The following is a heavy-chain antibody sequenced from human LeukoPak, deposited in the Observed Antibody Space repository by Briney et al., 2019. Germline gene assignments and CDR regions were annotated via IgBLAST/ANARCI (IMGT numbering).Heavy chain of an antibody. D-gene: IGHD3-10*01. V-gene: IGHV5-51*01. CDR1: GYSFTSYW. Sequence: PGESLKISCKGSGYSFTSYWIGWVRQMPGKGLEWMGIIYPGDSDTRYSPSFQGQVTISADKSISTAYLQWSSLKASDTAMYYCARGGSGSYYGGAYYGMDVWGQGTTVTVSS. J-gene: IGHJ6*02. CDR3: ARGGSGSYYGGAYYGMDV. CDR2: IYPGDSDT.